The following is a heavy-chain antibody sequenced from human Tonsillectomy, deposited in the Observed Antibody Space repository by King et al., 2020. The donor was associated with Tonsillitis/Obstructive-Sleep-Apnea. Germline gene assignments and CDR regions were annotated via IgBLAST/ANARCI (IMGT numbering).Heavy chain of an antibody. J-gene: IGHJ5*01. CDR1: GFSLSTSGVG. CDR3: VHIRGSNGWFDY. V-gene: IGHV2-5*02. D-gene: IGHD6-19*01. Sequence: ITLKESGPTLVKPAQTLTLTCTFSGFSLSTSGVGVGWIRQPPGKALECLALIYWDDDRHYSPSLKSRVSITKDTSKNQVVLTMTNMDPVDAGTYYCVHIRGSNGWFDYWGQGALVTVSS. CDR2: IYWDDDR.